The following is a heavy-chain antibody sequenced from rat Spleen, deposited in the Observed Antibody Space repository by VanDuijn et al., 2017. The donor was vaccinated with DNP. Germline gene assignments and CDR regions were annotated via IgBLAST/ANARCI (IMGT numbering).Heavy chain of an antibody. CDR3: AKGPNYGGWSDYFDY. CDR2: INKDGSTI. V-gene: IGHV4-2*01. D-gene: IGHD1-11*01. J-gene: IGHJ2*01. CDR1: GFNFYDCW. Sequence: EVKLVESGGGLVQPGRSLKLSCAASGFNFYDCWMGWVRQAPGKGLEWIGEINKDGSTINYTPSLKDKFTISRDNAQNTLYLQMSKLGSEDTAIYYCAKGPNYGGWSDYFDYWGQGVMVTVSS.